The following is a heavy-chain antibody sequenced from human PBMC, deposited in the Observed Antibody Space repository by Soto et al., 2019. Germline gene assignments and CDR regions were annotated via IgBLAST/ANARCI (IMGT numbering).Heavy chain of an antibody. CDR1: GGSISSGGYY. J-gene: IGHJ5*02. V-gene: IGHV4-31*03. D-gene: IGHD6-13*01. Sequence: SETLSLTCTVSGGSISSGGYYWSWIRQHPGKGLEWIGYIYYSGSTYHNPSLKSRVTISVDTSKNQFSLKLSSVTAADTAVYYCAREGAAAGTNWFDPWGQGTLVTVSS. CDR3: AREGAAAGTNWFDP. CDR2: IYYSGST.